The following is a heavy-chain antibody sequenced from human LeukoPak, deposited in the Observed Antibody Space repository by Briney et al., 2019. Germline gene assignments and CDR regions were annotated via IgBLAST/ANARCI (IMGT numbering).Heavy chain of an antibody. CDR1: GFTFISYA. V-gene: IGHV3-23*01. Sequence: GGSLRLSCVASGFTFISYAMNWVRQAPGKGLEWVSGISGSDASTHYADSVKGRFTISRDNSKNTVYLQMNSLRVDDTAVYYCARGSYSGYGVDYWGQGTLVTVSS. CDR2: ISGSDAST. CDR3: ARGSYSGYGVDY. J-gene: IGHJ4*02. D-gene: IGHD5-12*01.